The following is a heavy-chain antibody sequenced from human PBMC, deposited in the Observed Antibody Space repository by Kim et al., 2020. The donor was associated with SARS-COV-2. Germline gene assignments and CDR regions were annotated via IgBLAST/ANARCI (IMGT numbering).Heavy chain of an antibody. D-gene: IGHD3-10*01. Sequence: GGSLRLSCAASGFTFSSYAMSWVRQAPGKGLEWVSAISGSGGSTYYADSVKGRVTISRDNSKNTLYLQMNSLRAEDTAVYYCAKVYYYGSGSYYPSYYFAYWGQGTLFTVSS. CDR1: GFTFSSYA. J-gene: IGHJ4*02. CDR2: ISGSGGST. CDR3: AKVYYYGSGSYYPSYYFAY. V-gene: IGHV3-23*01.